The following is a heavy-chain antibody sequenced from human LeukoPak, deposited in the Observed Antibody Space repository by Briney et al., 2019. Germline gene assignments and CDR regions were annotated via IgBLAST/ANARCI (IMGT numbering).Heavy chain of an antibody. CDR3: ASVYQHGMDV. Sequence: ASVKVSCKASGYTVTSYYMHWVRQAPGQGLEWMGIVNPSSISASYAQKFQVRVTMTRDTSTSTVSMELSSLRSDDTAVYYCASVYQHGMDVWGQGTTVTVSS. J-gene: IGHJ6*02. CDR2: VNPSSISA. D-gene: IGHD2-2*01. CDR1: GYTVTSYY. V-gene: IGHV1-46*01.